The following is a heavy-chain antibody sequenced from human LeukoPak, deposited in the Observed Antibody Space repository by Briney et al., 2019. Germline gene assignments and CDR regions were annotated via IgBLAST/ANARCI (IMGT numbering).Heavy chain of an antibody. CDR1: GFTVSSNY. CDR3: ARQYYDFWSGYRKGWFDP. J-gene: IGHJ5*02. D-gene: IGHD3-3*01. Sequence: GGSLRLSCADSGFTVSSNYMSWVRQAPGKGLEWVSVIYSGGSTYYADSVKGRFTISRDNSKNTLYLQMNSLRAEDTAVYYCARQYYDFWSGYRKGWFDPWGQGTLVTVSP. CDR2: IYSGGST. V-gene: IGHV3-66*02.